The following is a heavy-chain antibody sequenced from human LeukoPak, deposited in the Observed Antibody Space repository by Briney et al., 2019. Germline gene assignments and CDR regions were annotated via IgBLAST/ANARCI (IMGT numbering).Heavy chain of an antibody. J-gene: IGHJ4*02. V-gene: IGHV3-48*01. D-gene: IGHD2-2*01. Sequence: GSLRLSCAASGFTFSSYSMNWVRQAPGKGLEWVSYISSSSSTIYYADSVKGRFTISRDNAKNSLYLQMNSLRAEDTAVYYCAKEAQGCSITSCYFDSWGQGTLVTVSS. CDR2: ISSSSSTI. CDR1: GFTFSSYS. CDR3: AKEAQGCSITSCYFDS.